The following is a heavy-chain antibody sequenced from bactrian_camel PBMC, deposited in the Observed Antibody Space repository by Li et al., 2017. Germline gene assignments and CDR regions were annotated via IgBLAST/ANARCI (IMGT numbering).Heavy chain of an antibody. CDR2: ITRDGAI. V-gene: IGHV3S53*01. CDR1: VPINRYC. Sequence: HVQMVESGGGSVQAGGSLRLSCRASVPINRYCLAWFRQAPGKEREGVAGITRDGAITYGDSVKGRFTISRDRTDYDFSLRMDNLEPEDSANYYCAADFGPYCSGSYLARRANSEGQGTQVTVS. J-gene: IGHJ4*01. D-gene: IGHD2*01.